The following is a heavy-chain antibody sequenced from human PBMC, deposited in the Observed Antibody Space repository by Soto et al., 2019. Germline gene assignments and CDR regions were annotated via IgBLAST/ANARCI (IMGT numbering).Heavy chain of an antibody. CDR1: GFTFSIYG. V-gene: IGHV3-30*18. J-gene: IGHJ6*02. D-gene: IGHD3-16*01. Sequence: QVQLVESGVGVVQPGRSLRLSCAASGFTFSIYGMHWVRQAPGNGLECVAVISYDGTSKYYADSVKGRVTISRDNSKNLLYLQMHSLRAEDTAVYYCAKVGGRSGPPYHYGMDVWGQGTTVTVSS. CDR2: ISYDGTSK. CDR3: AKVGGRSGPPYHYGMDV.